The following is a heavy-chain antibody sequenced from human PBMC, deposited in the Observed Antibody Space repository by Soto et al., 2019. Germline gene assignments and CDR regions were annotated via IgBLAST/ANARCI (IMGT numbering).Heavy chain of an antibody. Sequence: EVQLLESGGGLIQPGGSLRLSCAASGFTFNDYAMSWVRQAPGKGLEWVSSINAGGDTTYYAASVKGRFIISRGSSNTVYLQMSSLRADDTAVYYCARSLAFDYWGQGALVTISS. J-gene: IGHJ4*02. V-gene: IGHV3-23*01. CDR2: INAGGDTT. CDR1: GFTFNDYA. D-gene: IGHD3-16*02. CDR3: ARSLAFDY.